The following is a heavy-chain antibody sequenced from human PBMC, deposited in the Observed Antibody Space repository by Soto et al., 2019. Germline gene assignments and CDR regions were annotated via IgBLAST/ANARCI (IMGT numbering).Heavy chain of an antibody. CDR3: ARERPSIAARDFDY. CDR1: GYTFTSYD. V-gene: IGHV1-8*01. D-gene: IGHD6-6*01. CDR2: MNPNSGNT. Sequence: QVQLVQSGAEVKKPGASVKVSCKASGYTFTSYDINWVRQATGQGLEWMGWMNPNSGNTGYAQKFQGRVTMTRNTSISTAYMELSSLRSEDTAVYYCARERPSIAARDFDYWGQGTQVTVSS. J-gene: IGHJ4*02.